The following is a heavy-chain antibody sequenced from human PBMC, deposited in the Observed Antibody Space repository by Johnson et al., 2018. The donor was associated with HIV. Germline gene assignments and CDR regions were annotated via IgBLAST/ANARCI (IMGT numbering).Heavy chain of an antibody. D-gene: IGHD6-6*01. J-gene: IGHJ3*02. V-gene: IGHV3-30-3*01. CDR2: ISYDGTNK. CDR3: ARVSSIAALWDAFDI. Sequence: QMLLVESGGGVVQTGRSLRLSCAASGFTFSSYAMHWVRQAPGKGLEWVAIISYDGTNKYYADSVKGRFNISRDNSKNTLYLQMNSLRAEDTAMYYCARVSSIAALWDAFDIWGQGTMVTVSS. CDR1: GFTFSSYA.